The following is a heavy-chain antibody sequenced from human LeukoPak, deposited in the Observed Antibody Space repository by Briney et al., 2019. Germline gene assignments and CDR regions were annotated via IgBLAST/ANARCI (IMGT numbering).Heavy chain of an antibody. V-gene: IGHV3-33*06. Sequence: GGSLRLSCAASGFTFSSYGMHWVRQAPGKGLEWVAVIWYDGSNKYYADSVKGRFTISRDNSKNTLYLQMNSLRAEDTAVYYCAKAQDTAMALDHRGQGTLVTVSS. J-gene: IGHJ4*02. CDR1: GFTFSSYG. D-gene: IGHD5-18*01. CDR2: IWYDGSNK. CDR3: AKAQDTAMALDH.